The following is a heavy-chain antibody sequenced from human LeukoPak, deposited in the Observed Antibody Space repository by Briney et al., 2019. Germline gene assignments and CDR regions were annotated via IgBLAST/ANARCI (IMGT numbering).Heavy chain of an antibody. J-gene: IGHJ4*02. CDR1: GFTFSSYA. CDR3: ARGQVVGATDYFDY. D-gene: IGHD1-26*01. CDR2: ISGSGDST. V-gene: IGHV3-23*01. Sequence: GGSLRLSCAASGFTFSSYAMNWVRQTPGKGLEWVSGISGSGDSTYYADSVEGRFTISRDNSKNTLFLQMNNLRAEDTALYYCARGQVVGATDYFDYWGQGTPVTVAS.